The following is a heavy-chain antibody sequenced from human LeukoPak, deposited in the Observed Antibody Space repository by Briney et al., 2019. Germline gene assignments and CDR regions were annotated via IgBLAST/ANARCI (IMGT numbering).Heavy chain of an antibody. CDR3: ARDTAIVGAPTYRDY. J-gene: IGHJ4*02. V-gene: IGHV3-74*01. CDR2: INTDGSST. Sequence: GGSLGLSCAASGFTFSSYWMHWVRQAPGKGLVWVSRINTDGSSTSYADSVKGRFTISRDNAKNTLYLQMNSLRAEDTAVYYCARDTAIVGAPTYRDYWGQGTLVTVSS. CDR1: GFTFSSYW. D-gene: IGHD1-26*01.